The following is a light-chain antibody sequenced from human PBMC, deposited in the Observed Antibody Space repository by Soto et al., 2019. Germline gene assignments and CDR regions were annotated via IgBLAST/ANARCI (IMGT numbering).Light chain of an antibody. CDR1: SSDVGGYEY. Sequence: QAVVTQPASVSGSPGQSITISCTGTSSDVGGYEYVSWYQQHPGKAPKLMIYEVRDRPSGVSSRFSGSKSGNTASLTISGLQAEDEADYYCSSYRGGSTYVFGTGTKLTVL. CDR2: EVR. CDR3: SSYRGGSTYV. J-gene: IGLJ1*01. V-gene: IGLV2-14*01.